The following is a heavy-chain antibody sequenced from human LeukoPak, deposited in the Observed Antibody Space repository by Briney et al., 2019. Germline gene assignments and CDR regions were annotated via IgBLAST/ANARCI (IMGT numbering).Heavy chain of an antibody. D-gene: IGHD2-2*01. V-gene: IGHV3-7*05. CDR1: GFTFSTFW. Sequence: GGSLRLSCAASGFTFSTFWMTWVRQAPGKGLEWVANIKEDGSDKYYVDSLKGRFTISRDNAKNSLYLQMSSLRAEDTAVYYCARMKGCSSTTWYFAIYWGQGTLVTLSA. CDR3: ARMKGCSSTTWYFAIY. CDR2: IKEDGSDK. J-gene: IGHJ4*02.